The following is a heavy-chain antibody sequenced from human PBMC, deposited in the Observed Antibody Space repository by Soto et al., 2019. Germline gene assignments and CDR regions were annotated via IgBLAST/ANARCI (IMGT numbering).Heavy chain of an antibody. CDR2: ISTTDSTI. CDR3: ARGGASRPLWSGH. D-gene: IGHD2-21*01. CDR1: GFTFSDFH. J-gene: IGHJ4*02. V-gene: IGHV3-11*01. Sequence: PGESLRLSCAAFGFTFSDFHMSWIRQAPGKGLEWVAYISTTDSTIYYADSVKGRFAISRDNAKNSLYLQMNSLRAEDSAVYYCARGGASRPLWSGHLGQGTQVTVSS.